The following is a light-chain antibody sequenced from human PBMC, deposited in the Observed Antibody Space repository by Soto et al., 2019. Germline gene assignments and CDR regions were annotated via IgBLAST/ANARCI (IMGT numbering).Light chain of an antibody. Sequence: QPVLKQPPSVSGAPGQRVTISCTGSSSNIGAGYDVHWYQQLPGTAPKLLIYGNSNRPSGVPDRFSGSKSGTSASLAITGLQAEDEADYYCQSYDSSLSGYVFGTGTKVTAL. J-gene: IGLJ1*01. CDR3: QSYDSSLSGYV. CDR1: SSNIGAGYD. CDR2: GNS. V-gene: IGLV1-40*01.